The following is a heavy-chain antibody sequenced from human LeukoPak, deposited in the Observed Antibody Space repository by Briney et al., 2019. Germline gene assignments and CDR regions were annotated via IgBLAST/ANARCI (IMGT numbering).Heavy chain of an antibody. V-gene: IGHV4-34*01. Sequence: PSETLSLTCAVYGGSFSGYYWRWLRQTPGKGLEGIGEINHSGSTNYTPSLNSPVTISVDTSKNQFSLKLSSVTAADTAVYYCARGGYSYGSLYYYMDVWGKGTTVTVSS. CDR1: GGSFSGYY. CDR3: ARGGYSYGSLYYYMDV. J-gene: IGHJ6*03. D-gene: IGHD5-18*01. CDR2: INHSGST.